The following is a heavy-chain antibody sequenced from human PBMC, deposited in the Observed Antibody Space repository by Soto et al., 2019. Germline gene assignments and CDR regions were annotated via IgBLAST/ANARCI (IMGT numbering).Heavy chain of an antibody. V-gene: IGHV3-20*01. CDR3: SRDQTMITFGGVISPTDAFDI. J-gene: IGHJ3*02. CDR1: GFTFDDYG. Sequence: GGSLRLSCAASGFTFDDYGMSWVRQAPGKGLEWVSGINWNGGSTGYVDSVKGRFTISRDNAKNSLYLQMNSLRAEDTALYHCSRDQTMITFGGVISPTDAFDIWGQGTMVTVSS. CDR2: INWNGGST. D-gene: IGHD3-16*02.